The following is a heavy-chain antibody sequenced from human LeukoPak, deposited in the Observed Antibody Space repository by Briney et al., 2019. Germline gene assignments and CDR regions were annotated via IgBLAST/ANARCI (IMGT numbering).Heavy chain of an antibody. V-gene: IGHV4-59*01. J-gene: IGHJ4*02. CDR1: GGSISSYY. Sequence: PSETLSLTCTVSGGSISSYYWSWLRQPPGKGLEWIGYIYYSGSTNYNPSLKSRVTISVDTSKNQFSLKLSSVTAADTAVYYCARASHDSSGYYYWGQGTLVTVSS. D-gene: IGHD3-22*01. CDR2: IYYSGST. CDR3: ARASHDSSGYYY.